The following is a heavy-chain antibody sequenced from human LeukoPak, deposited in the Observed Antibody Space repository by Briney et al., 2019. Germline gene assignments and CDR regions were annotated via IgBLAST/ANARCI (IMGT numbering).Heavy chain of an antibody. CDR1: GGSISSGGYY. J-gene: IGHJ4*02. D-gene: IGHD4-17*01. Sequence: TSETLSLTCIVSGGSISSGGYYWSWVRQHPGKGLEWIGYIYYSGSTYYNPSLKSRVTISVDTSKNQFALKLTSVTAADTAVYYCARRVTTGTNEPWVPGGHLYYFDYWGQGTLVTVSS. CDR3: ARRVTTGTNEPWVPGGHLYYFDY. V-gene: IGHV4-31*03. CDR2: IYYSGST.